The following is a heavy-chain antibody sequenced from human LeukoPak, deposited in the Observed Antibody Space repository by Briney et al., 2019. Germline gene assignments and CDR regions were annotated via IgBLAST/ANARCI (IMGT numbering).Heavy chain of an antibody. CDR2: ISYDGSNK. J-gene: IGHJ4*02. CDR1: GFTFSSYA. D-gene: IGHD6-19*01. V-gene: IGHV3-30*04. CDR3: ARGFRRDSSGWYEN. Sequence: GGSLRLSCAASGFTFSSYAMHWVRQAPGKGLEWVAVISYDGSNKYYAGSVKGRFTISRDNSKNTLYLQMNSLRAEDTAVYYCARGFRRDSSGWYENWGQGTLVTVSS.